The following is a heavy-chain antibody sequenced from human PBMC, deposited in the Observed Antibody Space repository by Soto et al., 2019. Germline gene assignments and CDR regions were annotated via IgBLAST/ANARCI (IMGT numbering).Heavy chain of an antibody. V-gene: IGHV3-23*01. D-gene: IGHD3-10*01. CDR2: ISGSGGST. Sequence: PGGSRRLSCAASGFTFSSYAMSWVRQAPRKGLEWVSAISGSGGSTYYADSVKGRFTISRDNSKNTLYLQMNSLRAEDTAVYYCAKGYYGSGSYYTPFDYWGQGPLVPFSS. CDR3: AKGYYGSGSYYTPFDY. CDR1: GFTFSSYA. J-gene: IGHJ4*02.